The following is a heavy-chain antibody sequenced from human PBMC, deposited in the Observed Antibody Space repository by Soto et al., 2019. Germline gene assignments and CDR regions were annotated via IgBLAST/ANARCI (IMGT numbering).Heavy chain of an antibody. CDR3: AKDLPIQQWLVPGYFQH. Sequence: GGSLRLSCAASGFTFSSYAMSWVRQAPGKGLEWVSAISGSGGSTYYADSVKGRFTISRDNSKNTLYLQMNSLRAEDTAVYYCAKDLPIQQWLVPGYFQHWGQGTLVTVSS. CDR1: GFTFSSYA. J-gene: IGHJ1*01. CDR2: ISGSGGST. D-gene: IGHD6-19*01. V-gene: IGHV3-23*01.